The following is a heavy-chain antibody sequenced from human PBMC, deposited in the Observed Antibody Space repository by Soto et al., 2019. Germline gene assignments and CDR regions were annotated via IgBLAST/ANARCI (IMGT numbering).Heavy chain of an antibody. J-gene: IGHJ5*02. CDR2: IYYSGST. D-gene: IGHD6-13*01. Sequence: QVQLQESGPGLVKPSETLSLTCTVSGGSISSYYWSWIRQPPGKGLEWIGYIYYSGSTNDNPSLTGRVNISVDTSKNQFSLKLSSVTAADTAVYYCAREMRSSWRGNWFDPWGQGTLVTVSS. CDR1: GGSISSYY. CDR3: AREMRSSWRGNWFDP. V-gene: IGHV4-59*01.